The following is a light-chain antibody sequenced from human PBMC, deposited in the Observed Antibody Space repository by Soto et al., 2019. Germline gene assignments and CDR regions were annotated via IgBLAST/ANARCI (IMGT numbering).Light chain of an antibody. Sequence: QSALTQPASVSGSPGQSITISCTGTSSDVGGYTYVSWYQQHPGKAPKLIISEVSNRPSGVSHRFSGSKSGNTASLTISGLQAADEADYYCSSYTSSGTLVFGGGTKLTVL. CDR2: EVS. CDR1: SSDVGGYTY. CDR3: SSYTSSGTLV. V-gene: IGLV2-14*01. J-gene: IGLJ3*02.